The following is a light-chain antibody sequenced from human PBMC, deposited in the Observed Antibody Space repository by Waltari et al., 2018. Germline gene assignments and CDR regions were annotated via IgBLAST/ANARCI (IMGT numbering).Light chain of an antibody. CDR3: QHYNNWPLT. CDR1: QNVTTY. V-gene: IGKV3-15*01. CDR2: RAS. J-gene: IGKJ4*01. Sequence: DIAMTQSPATLSVSPGERATLSCRASQNVTTYLAWYQQKPGQAPRLLIHRASIRATDIPGRFSGSGSGTEFTLTISGLQSEDFAVYFCQHYNNWPLTFGGGTKVEIK.